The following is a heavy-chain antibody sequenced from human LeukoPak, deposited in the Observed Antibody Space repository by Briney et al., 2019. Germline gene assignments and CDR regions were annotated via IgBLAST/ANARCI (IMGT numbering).Heavy chain of an antibody. CDR2: IIPILGIA. CDR1: GGTFSSYA. CDR3: ARTPLYDSSGYHLDY. D-gene: IGHD3-22*01. Sequence: GASVKVSCKASGGTFSSYAISWVRQAPGQGLEWMGRIIPILGIANYAQKFQGRVTITADKSTSTAYMELSSLRSEDTAVYYCARTPLYDSSGYHLDYWGQGTLVTVSS. J-gene: IGHJ4*02. V-gene: IGHV1-69*04.